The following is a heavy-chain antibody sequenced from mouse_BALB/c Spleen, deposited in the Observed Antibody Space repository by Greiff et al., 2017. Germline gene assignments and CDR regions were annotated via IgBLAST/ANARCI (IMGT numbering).Heavy chain of an antibody. Sequence: EVQLQQSGPELVKPGASVKMSCKASGYTFTSYVMHWVKQKPGQGLEWIGYINPYNDGTKYNEKFKGKATLTSDKSSSTAYMELSSLTSEDSAVYYCARRSLYYGSSYFYFDYWGRGTTLTVSS. J-gene: IGHJ2*01. CDR3: ARRSLYYGSSYFYFDY. D-gene: IGHD1-1*01. CDR1: GYTFTSYV. V-gene: IGHV1-14*01. CDR2: INPYNDGT.